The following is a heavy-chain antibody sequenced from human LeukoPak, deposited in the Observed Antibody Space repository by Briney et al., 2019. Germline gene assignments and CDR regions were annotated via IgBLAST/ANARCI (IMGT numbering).Heavy chain of an antibody. J-gene: IGHJ3*02. D-gene: IGHD1-1*01. V-gene: IGHV4-34*12. Sequence: SETLSLTCAVYGGSFSGYYWSWIRQPPGKGLEWIGEIVHGGNTKYNPSLKSRVTISVDTSKNQFSLNLTSVTAADTAVYYCARFGSSTWYKGAFDIWGQGTMVTVVS. CDR1: GGSFSGYY. CDR2: IVHGGNT. CDR3: ARFGSSTWYKGAFDI.